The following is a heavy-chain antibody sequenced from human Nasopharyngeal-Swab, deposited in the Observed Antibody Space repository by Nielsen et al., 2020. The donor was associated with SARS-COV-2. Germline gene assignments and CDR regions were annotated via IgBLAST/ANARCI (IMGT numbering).Heavy chain of an antibody. CDR2: INHSGST. CDR1: GGSFSGSY. V-gene: IGHV4-34*01. Sequence: SETLSLTCAVYGGSFSGSYWGWIRQPPGKGPEWIAEINHSGSTNYNPSLKSRVTISLDTSKNHFSLKLRSVTAADTAVYYCARGLSGVVPAPILGLGPFYSYYYMDVWGKGTTVTVSS. J-gene: IGHJ6*03. D-gene: IGHD2-2*01. CDR3: ARGLSGVVPAPILGLGPFYSYYYMDV.